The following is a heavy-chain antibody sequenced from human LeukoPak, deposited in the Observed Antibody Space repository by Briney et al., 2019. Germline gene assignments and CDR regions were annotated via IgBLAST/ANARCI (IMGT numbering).Heavy chain of an antibody. J-gene: IGHJ5*02. CDR3: ARVERYYYDSSGYPQYNWFDP. V-gene: IGHV1-69*13. CDR1: GGTFSSYA. CDR2: IIPILGTA. D-gene: IGHD3-22*01. Sequence: SVKVSCKASGGTFSSYAISWVRQAPGQGLEWMGGIIPILGTANYAQKFQGRVTITADESTSTAYMELSSLRSEDTAVYYCARVERYYYDSSGYPQYNWFDPWGQGTLVTVSS.